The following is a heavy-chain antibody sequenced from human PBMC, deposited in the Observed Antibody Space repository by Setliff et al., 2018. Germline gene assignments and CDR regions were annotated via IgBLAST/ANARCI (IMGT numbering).Heavy chain of an antibody. CDR3: ARTCSGSGCYAGPES. D-gene: IGHD2-15*01. CDR1: GFTFSSYR. CDR2: IWDDGGNK. Sequence: GGSLRLSCAASGFTFSSYRMHWVRQAPGKGLEWVAVIWDDGGNKYHADSVKGRFTISRDNSKNTLYLQMNSLRPEDTAVYYCARTCSGSGCYAGPESWGQGTPVTVSS. V-gene: IGHV3-33*08. J-gene: IGHJ5*02.